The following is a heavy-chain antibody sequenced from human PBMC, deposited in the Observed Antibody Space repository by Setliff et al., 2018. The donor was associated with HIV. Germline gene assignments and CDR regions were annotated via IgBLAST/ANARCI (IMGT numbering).Heavy chain of an antibody. J-gene: IGHJ5*02. CDR1: GGSFSGSY. Sequence: SETLSLTCAVYGGSFSGSYWSWVRQPPGKGLEWIGEINHSGRTNYNPSLKGRVIMSEDTSKNHFSLRLNSVTAADTAVYFCARGPYSRKFDPWGQGTLVTAYS. CDR3: ARGPYSRKFDP. V-gene: IGHV4-34*01. CDR2: INHSGRT. D-gene: IGHD1-26*01.